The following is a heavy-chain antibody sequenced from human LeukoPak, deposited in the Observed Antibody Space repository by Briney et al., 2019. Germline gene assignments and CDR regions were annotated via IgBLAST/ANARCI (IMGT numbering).Heavy chain of an antibody. D-gene: IGHD2-15*01. V-gene: IGHV1-46*01. CDR1: GDTSTSNY. Sequence: GPSLKLSCTPSGDTSTSNYTHCVSHTPGQGLEWMGIINSSVGRTRYAQKFQGRVTMTRDTFTSPVYMELSSVSSEDAGVYYCARDIKSYCSGGSWLRGSFVYWGQETLVTVSS. CDR2: INSSVGRT. J-gene: IGHJ4*02. CDR3: ARDIKSYCSGGSWLRGSFVY.